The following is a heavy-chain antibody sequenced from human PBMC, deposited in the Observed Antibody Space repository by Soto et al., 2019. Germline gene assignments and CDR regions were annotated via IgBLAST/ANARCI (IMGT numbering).Heavy chain of an antibody. CDR2: INPASGST. D-gene: IGHD6-13*01. CDR3: ARDLAAGDH. J-gene: IGHJ4*02. CDR1: GYTFTHYY. Sequence: QVQLVQSGAEVKKPGASVKLSCRTSGYTFTHYYIHWVRQAPGQGLEWLAIINPASGSTSYAQDFQGRVTLTMDTSTTTVYVELSDLRAEDTAIFYCARDLAAGDHWGQGTLVTVSS. V-gene: IGHV1-46*01.